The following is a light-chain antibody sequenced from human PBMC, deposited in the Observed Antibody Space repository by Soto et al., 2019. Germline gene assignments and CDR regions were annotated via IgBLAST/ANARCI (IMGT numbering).Light chain of an antibody. CDR1: QSVNNNY. J-gene: IGKJ5*01. V-gene: IGKV3D-20*02. CDR2: GAS. CDR3: QQRSNWPQIT. Sequence: EIVLTQSPGTLSLSPGERATLSCRASQSVNNNYLAWYQQKPGQAPRLLIYGASRRATGIPARFSGSGSGTDFTLTISSLEPEDFAVYYCQQRSNWPQITFGQGTRLEIK.